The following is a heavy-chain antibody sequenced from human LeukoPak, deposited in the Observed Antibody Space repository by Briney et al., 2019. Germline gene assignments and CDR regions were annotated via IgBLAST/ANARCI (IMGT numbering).Heavy chain of an antibody. Sequence: GSLRLSCASSGFTFSSYGMHWVRPAPGKGLEWVEVISYDGSNKYYADSVKGRFTISRDNSKNTLYLQMNSLRAEDTAVYYCAKGHYDDWYHFDYWGQGALVTVSS. CDR2: ISYDGSNK. V-gene: IGHV3-30*18. D-gene: IGHD3-3*01. CDR3: AKGHYDDWYHFDY. CDR1: GFTFSSYG. J-gene: IGHJ4*02.